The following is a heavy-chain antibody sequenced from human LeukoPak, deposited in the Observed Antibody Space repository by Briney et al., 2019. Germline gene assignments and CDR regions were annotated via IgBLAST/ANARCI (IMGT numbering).Heavy chain of an antibody. CDR2: IYYSGST. CDR3: ARVRYYGSGSYYPRFDP. D-gene: IGHD3-10*01. V-gene: IGHV4-59*01. J-gene: IGHJ5*02. CDR1: GGSISSYY. Sequence: SETLSLTCTVSGGSISSYYWSWIRQPPGKGLEWIGYIYYSGSTNYNPSLKSRVTISVDTSKNQFSLKLSSVTAADTAVYYCARVRYYGSGSYYPRFDPWGQGTLVTVCS.